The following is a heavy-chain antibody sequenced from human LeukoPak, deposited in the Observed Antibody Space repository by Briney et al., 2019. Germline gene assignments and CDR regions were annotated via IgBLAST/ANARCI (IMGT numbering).Heavy chain of an antibody. J-gene: IGHJ4*02. CDR3: ARVHRVGIAAAGTGY. Sequence: ASVKVSCKASGYTITSYYMHWVRQAPGQGLEWMGITNPSGGSTSYAQKFQGRVTMTRDTSTSTVYMELSSLRSEDTAVYYCARVHRVGIAAAGTGYWGQGTLVTVSS. CDR2: TNPSGGST. V-gene: IGHV1-46*01. CDR1: GYTITSYY. D-gene: IGHD6-13*01.